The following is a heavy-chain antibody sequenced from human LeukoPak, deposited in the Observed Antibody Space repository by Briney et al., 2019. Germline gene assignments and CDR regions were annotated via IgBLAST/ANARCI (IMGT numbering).Heavy chain of an antibody. D-gene: IGHD3-22*01. CDR1: GYSISSDYY. J-gene: IGHJ4*02. CDR2: IYYSGST. CDR3: ARRMIVVVCFDY. Sequence: PSETLSLTCTVSGYSISSDYYLGWIRQPPGKGLEWIGSIYYSGSTYYNPSLKSRVTISVDTSKNHFSLKLSSVTAADMAVYYCARRMIVVVCFDYWGQGTLVTVSS. V-gene: IGHV4-38-2*02.